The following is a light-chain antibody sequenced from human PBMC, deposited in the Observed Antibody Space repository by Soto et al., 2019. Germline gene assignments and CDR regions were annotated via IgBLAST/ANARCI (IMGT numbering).Light chain of an antibody. CDR2: RAS. Sequence: DLQMTQSPSSLSASVGDRITITCRASQSIDIYLNWYQQTPGKAPKLLIYRASYLQSGVPTRFSGSGSGTDFTLTISSLQPEDFAIYYCQQSFSTLTFAGGTKVEIK. CDR3: QQSFSTLT. J-gene: IGKJ4*01. CDR1: QSIDIY. V-gene: IGKV1-39*01.